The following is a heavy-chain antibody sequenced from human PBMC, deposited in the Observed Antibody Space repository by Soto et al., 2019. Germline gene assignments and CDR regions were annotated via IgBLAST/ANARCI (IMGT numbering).Heavy chain of an antibody. D-gene: IGHD6-13*01. Sequence: SETLSLTCTVCGGSISSGDYYWSWIRQPPGKGLEWIGYIYYSGSTYYNPSLKSRVTISVDTSKNQFSLKLSSVTAADTAVYYCARERPDGSRLDPWGQGTLVTVS. J-gene: IGHJ5*02. V-gene: IGHV4-30-4*01. CDR2: IYYSGST. CDR3: ARERPDGSRLDP. CDR1: GGSISSGDYY.